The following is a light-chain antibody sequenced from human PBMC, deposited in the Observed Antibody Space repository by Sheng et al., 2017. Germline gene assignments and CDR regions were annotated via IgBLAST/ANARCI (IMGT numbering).Light chain of an antibody. CDR2: GAS. Sequence: EIVMTQSPATLSVSPGERATLSCRASQSVGSNLAWYQQKPGQAPRLLIYGASTRATGIPARFSGSGSGTEFTLTISSLQSEDFEVYYCQHYNNWPRTFGQGTKVEIK. V-gene: IGKV3-15*01. CDR3: QHYNNWPRT. CDR1: QSVGSN. J-gene: IGKJ1*01.